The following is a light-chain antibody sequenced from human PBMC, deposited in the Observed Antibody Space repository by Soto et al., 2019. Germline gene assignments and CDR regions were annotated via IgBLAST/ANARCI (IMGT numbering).Light chain of an antibody. CDR2: DAS. J-gene: IGKJ4*01. Sequence: EIVLTQSPATLSLSPGERATLSCRASQSVSSYLAWYQQKPGQAPRLLIYDASSRATGIPDRFSGSGSGTDFTLTISRVEPEDFAVYYCRQYGSSPDLTFGGGTKVDIK. V-gene: IGKV3-20*01. CDR3: RQYGSSPDLT. CDR1: QSVSSY.